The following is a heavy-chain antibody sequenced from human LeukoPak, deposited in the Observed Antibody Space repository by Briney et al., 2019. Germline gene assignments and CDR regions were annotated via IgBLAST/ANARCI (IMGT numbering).Heavy chain of an antibody. CDR1: GGTFSSYA. CDR2: INPSGGST. Sequence: GASVKVSCKASGGTFSSYAISWVRQAPGQGLEWMGIINPSGGSTTYAQKFQGRVTMTRDVSTSTVYMELSSLTSEDTAVYYCARARTITIFPLRGQDNYYYYMDVWGKGTTVTVSS. V-gene: IGHV1-46*01. J-gene: IGHJ6*03. D-gene: IGHD3-9*01. CDR3: ARARTITIFPLRGQDNYYYYMDV.